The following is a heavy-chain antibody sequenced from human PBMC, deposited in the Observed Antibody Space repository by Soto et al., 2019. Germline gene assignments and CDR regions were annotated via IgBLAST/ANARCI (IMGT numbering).Heavy chain of an antibody. CDR2: ISYDGSNK. Sequence: GGSLRLSCAASGFTFSSYGMHWVRQAPGKGLEWVAVISYDGSNKYYADSVKGRFTISRDNSKNTLYLQMNSLRAEDTAVYYCAKDVVVGATPGLGDSYYHYGMDVWGQGTTVTVSS. CDR1: GFTFSSYG. J-gene: IGHJ6*02. V-gene: IGHV3-30*18. D-gene: IGHD1-26*01. CDR3: AKDVVVGATPGLGDSYYHYGMDV.